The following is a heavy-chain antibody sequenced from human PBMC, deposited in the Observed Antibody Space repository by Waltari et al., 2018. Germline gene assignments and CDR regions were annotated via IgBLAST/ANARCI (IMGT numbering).Heavy chain of an antibody. V-gene: IGHV4-30-2*01. CDR1: GGSICSGCYY. Sequence: QLQLQESGPGLVKPSQTLSLTCPVSGGSICSGCYYSSWIRQPQGKGLEWIGYIYHSGRTYYNPSLKSRVTISVDRSKNQFSLKLSSVTAADTAVYYCARGSLVTRRWFGTMRDAFDIWGQGTMVTVSS. CDR2: IYHSGRT. CDR3: ARGSLVTRRWFGTMRDAFDI. D-gene: IGHD3-10*01. J-gene: IGHJ3*02.